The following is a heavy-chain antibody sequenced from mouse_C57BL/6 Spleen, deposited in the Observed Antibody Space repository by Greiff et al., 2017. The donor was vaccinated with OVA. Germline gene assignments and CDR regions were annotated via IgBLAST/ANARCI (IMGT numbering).Heavy chain of an antibody. Sequence: QVQLQQPGAELVKPGASVKMSCQASGYTFTSYWITWVKQRPGQGLEWIGDIYPGSGSTNYNEKFKSKATLTVDTSSSTAYMQHSSLTSEDSAVYYCAKHLYYAMDYWGQGTSVTVSS. CDR3: AKHLYYAMDY. CDR2: IYPGSGST. CDR1: GYTFTSYW. D-gene: IGHD5-1*01. J-gene: IGHJ4*01. V-gene: IGHV1-55*01.